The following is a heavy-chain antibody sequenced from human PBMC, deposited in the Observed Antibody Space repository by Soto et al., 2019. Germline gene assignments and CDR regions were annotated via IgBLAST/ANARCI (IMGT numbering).Heavy chain of an antibody. CDR1: GFTFSTYS. V-gene: IGHV3-21*01. CDR2: ISSRSDI. Sequence: LRLSFVGSGFTFSTYSINWVRQAPGKGLEWVSSISSRSDIYYADSVKGRFTISRDNAKNSVSLQMNSLRAEDTAVYYCAREYTAWPLAYGLDVWGQGTTVTVSS. CDR3: AREYTAWPLAYGLDV. J-gene: IGHJ6*02. D-gene: IGHD2-2*02.